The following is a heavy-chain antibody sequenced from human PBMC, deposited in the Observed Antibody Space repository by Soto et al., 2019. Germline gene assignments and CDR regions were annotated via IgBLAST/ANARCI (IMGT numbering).Heavy chain of an antibody. Sequence: SGGSLRLSCAASGFTFSGYSVNWVRQAPGKGLESLSYISSGSKTIYYAESVKGRFTVSRDNARNSQYLQMNSLRDEDTAVYYCAREDILGVRSFDYWGQGPLVTVSS. J-gene: IGHJ4*02. V-gene: IGHV3-48*02. CDR2: ISSGSKTI. D-gene: IGHD3-9*01. CDR3: AREDILGVRSFDY. CDR1: GFTFSGYS.